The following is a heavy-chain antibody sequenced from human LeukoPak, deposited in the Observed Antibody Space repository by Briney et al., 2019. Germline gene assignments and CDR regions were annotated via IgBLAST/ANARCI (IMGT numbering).Heavy chain of an antibody. J-gene: IGHJ5*02. CDR1: GGSFSGYY. V-gene: IGHV4-34*01. D-gene: IGHD6-13*01. CDR3: ARGAPYSSSWYRGGTGWFDP. Sequence: SETLSLTCAVYGGSFSGYYWSWIRQPPGKGLEWIGEINHSGSTNYNPSLKSRVTISVDTSKNQFSLKLSSVTAADTAVYYCARGAPYSSSWYRGGTGWFDPWGQGTLVTVS. CDR2: INHSGST.